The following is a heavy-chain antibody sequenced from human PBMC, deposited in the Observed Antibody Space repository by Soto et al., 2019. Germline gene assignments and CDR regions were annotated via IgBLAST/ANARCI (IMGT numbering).Heavy chain of an antibody. CDR3: AGGNSGGYYYYGMDV. J-gene: IGHJ6*02. V-gene: IGHV1-69*13. CDR1: GGTLSSYA. Sequence: SVKVSCKASGGTLSSYAISWVRQAPGQGLEWMGGIIPIFGTANYAQKFQGRVTITADESTSTAYMELSSLRSEDTAVYYCAGGNSGGYYYYGMDVWGQGTTVTVSS. D-gene: IGHD4-4*01. CDR2: IIPIFGTA.